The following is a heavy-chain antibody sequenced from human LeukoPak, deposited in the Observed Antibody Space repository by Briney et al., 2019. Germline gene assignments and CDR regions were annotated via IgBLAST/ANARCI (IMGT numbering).Heavy chain of an antibody. J-gene: IGHJ5*02. V-gene: IGHV4-34*01. CDR3: AKNGQSGFSFDP. CDR2: GSDIGGT. D-gene: IGHD3-3*01. CDR1: GGSLNGHY. Sequence: SEILSLTCAVYGGSLNGHYWSWIRQSPGKGLEWIGEGSDIGGTKYNPSLKSRVSISADTSKTQFSLKLTSVTAADTAEYYCAKNGQSGFSFDPWGQGTLVTVSS.